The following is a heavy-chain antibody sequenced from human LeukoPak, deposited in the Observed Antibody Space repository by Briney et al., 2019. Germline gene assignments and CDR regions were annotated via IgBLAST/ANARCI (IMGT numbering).Heavy chain of an antibody. D-gene: IGHD3-22*01. V-gene: IGHV3-23*01. CDR3: ARDYDSSGYSVPNYFDY. Sequence: GGSLRLSCTASRFTFSSYAMSWVRQAPGKGLEWVSAISGSGDNTYYADSVKGRFTISRDNAKNSLYLQMNSLRAEDTAVYYCARDYDSSGYSVPNYFDYWGQGTLVTVSS. CDR1: RFTFSSYA. CDR2: ISGSGDNT. J-gene: IGHJ4*02.